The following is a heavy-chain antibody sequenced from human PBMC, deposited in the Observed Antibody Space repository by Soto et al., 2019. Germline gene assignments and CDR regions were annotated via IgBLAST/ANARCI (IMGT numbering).Heavy chain of an antibody. V-gene: IGHV1-2*04. CDR2: INPNSGGT. CDR3: ARDRIAAADYHYYGMDV. D-gene: IGHD6-13*01. J-gene: IGHJ6*02. Sequence: ASVKVSCKASGYTFTGYYMHWVRQAPGQGLEWMGWINPNSGGTNYAQKFQGWVTMTRDTSISTAYMELSRLRSDDTAVYYCARDRIAAADYHYYGMDVWGQGTTVTVSS. CDR1: GYTFTGYY.